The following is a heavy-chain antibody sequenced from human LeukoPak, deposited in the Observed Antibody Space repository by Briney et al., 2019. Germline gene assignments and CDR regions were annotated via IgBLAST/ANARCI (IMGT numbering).Heavy chain of an antibody. V-gene: IGHV4-39*07. CDR1: GGSISSGTYY. D-gene: IGHD3-9*01. J-gene: IGHJ3*02. Sequence: PSETLSLTCTVSGGSISSGTYYWGWIRQSPGKGLAWIGEINHSGSTNYNPSLKSRVTISVDTSKNQFSLKLSSVTAADTAVYYCASAYYDILTGYYYRDGFDTWGQGTMVTVSS. CDR2: INHSGST. CDR3: ASAYYDILTGYYYRDGFDT.